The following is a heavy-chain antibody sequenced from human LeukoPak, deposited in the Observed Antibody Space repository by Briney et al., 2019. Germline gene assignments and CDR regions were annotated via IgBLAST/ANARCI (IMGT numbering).Heavy chain of an antibody. CDR2: ISSRAGGQ. Sequence: PGGSLRLSYAASGFSLSDYGMAWVRQAPGKGLELLSVISSRAGGQIDHYAESVKGRFTISRDTSKNILYLQMHSLRAEDTALYYCAKDAIYYDGSGHIYYFDSWGQGTQVAVSS. D-gene: IGHD3-22*01. J-gene: IGHJ4*02. CDR1: GFSLSDYG. V-gene: IGHV3-23*01. CDR3: AKDAIYYDGSGHIYYFDS.